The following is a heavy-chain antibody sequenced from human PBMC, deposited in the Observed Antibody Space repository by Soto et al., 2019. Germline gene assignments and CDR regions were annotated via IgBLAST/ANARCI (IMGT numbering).Heavy chain of an antibody. CDR1: GDSFNDYY. D-gene: IGHD5-12*01. V-gene: IGHV1-2*04. Sequence: QVQLVQSGAEVRKPGASVTVSCRSSGDSFNDYYIHWVRQAPGQGFEWMGWINPNGGVTKYAQKFQGWAIMTRDTSIRTVYMQLSRLRSDDTAVYYCARESGGATATLAYYSFYMDVWGTGTTVTVSS. J-gene: IGHJ6*03. CDR3: ARESGGATATLAYYSFYMDV. CDR2: INPNGGVT.